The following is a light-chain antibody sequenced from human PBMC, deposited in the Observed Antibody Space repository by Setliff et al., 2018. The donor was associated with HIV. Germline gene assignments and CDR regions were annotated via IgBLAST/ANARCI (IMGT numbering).Light chain of an antibody. CDR2: GAS. Sequence: EIVMTQSPATLSVSPGEGATPSCRASQSVSDNLAWYQQKPGQAPRLLIYGASTRATGITARFSGSGSGTEFTLTISSMQSEDFAVYYCQQYNNWPPWTFGQGTKVDIK. CDR1: QSVSDN. J-gene: IGKJ1*01. CDR3: QQYNNWPPWT. V-gene: IGKV3-15*01.